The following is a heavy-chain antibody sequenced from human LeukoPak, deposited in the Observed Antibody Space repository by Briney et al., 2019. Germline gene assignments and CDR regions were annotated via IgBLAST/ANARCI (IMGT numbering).Heavy chain of an antibody. Sequence: GESLKISCKSSGYSFTSYWIGWVRQMPGKGLEWMGIIDPSDSETRYTPSFQGQVTISVDKSLTTADLQWNSLKASDTAMYYCARQTAMGRSGDYWGQGTLVTVSS. D-gene: IGHD5-18*01. CDR1: GYSFTSYW. J-gene: IGHJ4*02. V-gene: IGHV5-51*01. CDR3: ARQTAMGRSGDY. CDR2: IDPSDSET.